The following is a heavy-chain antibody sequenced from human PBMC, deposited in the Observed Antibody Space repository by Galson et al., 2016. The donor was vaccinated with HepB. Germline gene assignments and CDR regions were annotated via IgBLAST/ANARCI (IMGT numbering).Heavy chain of an antibody. D-gene: IGHD6-13*01. CDR1: GFSFSSFW. CDR3: ASDRRYSSWSF. CDR2: INQDGSDK. Sequence: SLRLSCAASGFSFSSFWMSWVRQTPGKGLEWVATINQDGSDKYYVDSVKGRFTISRDNAKNPLYLQMNSLRAGDTAVYYCASDRRYSSWSFWGQGTLVTVSS. V-gene: IGHV3-7*03. J-gene: IGHJ4*02.